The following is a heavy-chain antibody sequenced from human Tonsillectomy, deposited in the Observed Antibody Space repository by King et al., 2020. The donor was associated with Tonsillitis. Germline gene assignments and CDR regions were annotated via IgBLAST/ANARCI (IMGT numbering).Heavy chain of an antibody. CDR2: ISYDGINI. J-gene: IGHJ4*02. D-gene: IGHD1-26*01. Sequence: VQLVESGGGVVQPGRSLRLSCAASGCTFNSYAMHWVRQAPGKGLDEVAVISYDGINIYYADSVKGRFTISRDNSKNTLFLQMNSQRAEDTAVYSLARTLWTVGGRQRVYQSYCGQRTLVAVS. V-gene: IGHV3-30*01. CDR3: ARTLWTVGGRQRVYQSY. CDR1: GCTFNSYA.